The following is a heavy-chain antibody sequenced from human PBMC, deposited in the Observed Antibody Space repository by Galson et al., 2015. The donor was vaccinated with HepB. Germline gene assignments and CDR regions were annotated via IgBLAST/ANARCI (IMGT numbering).Heavy chain of an antibody. CDR3: ARDYVDSSSQPASDDYYYGLDV. V-gene: IGHV3-30*04. CDR2: VSYDGSNK. CDR1: GFIFINHA. Sequence: SLRLSCAGSGFIFINHAMHWVRQAPGKGLEWVAVVSYDGSNKYYAGSVKGRFTISRDNSKNTAFLQMSSLRVEDTAVYYCARDYVDSSSQPASDDYYYGLDVWGQGTTVTVSS. J-gene: IGHJ6*02. D-gene: IGHD6-13*01.